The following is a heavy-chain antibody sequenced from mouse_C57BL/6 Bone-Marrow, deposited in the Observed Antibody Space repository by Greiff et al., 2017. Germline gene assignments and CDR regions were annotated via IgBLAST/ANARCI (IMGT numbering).Heavy chain of an antibody. J-gene: IGHJ1*03. V-gene: IGHV1-64*01. Sequence: QVQLQQPGAELVKPGASVKLSCKASGYTFTSYWMHWVKQRPGQGLEWIGMIDPNSGSTNYNEKFKSKATLTVDKSSSTAYMQLSSLTSEDSAVYYCARNYGNPWDFDVWGTGTTVTVSA. CDR2: IDPNSGST. D-gene: IGHD1-1*01. CDR1: GYTFTSYW. CDR3: ARNYGNPWDFDV.